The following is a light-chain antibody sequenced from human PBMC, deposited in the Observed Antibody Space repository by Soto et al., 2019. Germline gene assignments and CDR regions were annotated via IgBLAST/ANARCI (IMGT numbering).Light chain of an antibody. CDR3: QSYDSSLSGYVV. CDR1: SSNIGAGYD. J-gene: IGLJ2*01. Sequence: QPVLTQPPSVFGAPGQTVTISCTGSSSNIGAGYDVHWYQHLPGKAPKLLIYLNNNRPSGVPDRFSGSKSGNSASLAITGLQAEDEADYYCQSYDSSLSGYVVFGGRTKLTVL. V-gene: IGLV1-40*01. CDR2: LNN.